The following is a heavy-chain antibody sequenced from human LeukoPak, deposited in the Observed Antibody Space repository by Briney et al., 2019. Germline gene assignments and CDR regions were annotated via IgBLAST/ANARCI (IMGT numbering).Heavy chain of an antibody. CDR3: ASFPSSVWYVSGNDF. V-gene: IGHV3-48*03. J-gene: IGHJ4*02. CDR1: GFIFSSYE. CDR2: IGSGGGTK. D-gene: IGHD6-19*01. Sequence: GWSLRLSCAASGFIFSSYEMNWVRQAPGKGLEWVSYIGSGGGTKYYADSVKGRFTISRDNGKYSLYLQMNSLRAEDTAVYYCASFPSSVWYVSGNDFWGQGTLVTVSS.